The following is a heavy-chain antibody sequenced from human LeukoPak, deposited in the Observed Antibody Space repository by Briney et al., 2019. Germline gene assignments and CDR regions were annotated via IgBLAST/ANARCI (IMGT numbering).Heavy chain of an antibody. CDR1: GFTFSSYA. D-gene: IGHD2-15*01. Sequence: GGSLRLSCAASGFTFSSYAMSWVRQAPGKGLEWVSTISGIGNSTYYADSVRGRFTISSDNSKNTMFLQMSSLRAEDTAIYYCAEGRGYCSGGSCYSDYWGQGTLVTVSS. CDR3: AEGRGYCSGGSCYSDY. CDR2: ISGIGNST. V-gene: IGHV3-23*01. J-gene: IGHJ4*02.